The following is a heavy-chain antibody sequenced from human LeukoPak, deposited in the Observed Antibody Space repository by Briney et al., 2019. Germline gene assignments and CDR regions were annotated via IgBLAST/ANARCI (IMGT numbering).Heavy chain of an antibody. J-gene: IGHJ4*02. CDR2: ISYDGSNK. Sequence: GRSLRLSCAASGFTFSSYGMHWVRQAPGKGLEWVAVISYDGSNKYYADSVKGRFTISRDNSKNTLYLQMNSLRAEDTAVYYCAKISSSSGPPDYWGQGTLVTVSS. CDR3: AKISSSSGPPDY. CDR1: GFTFSSYG. D-gene: IGHD6-6*01. V-gene: IGHV3-30*18.